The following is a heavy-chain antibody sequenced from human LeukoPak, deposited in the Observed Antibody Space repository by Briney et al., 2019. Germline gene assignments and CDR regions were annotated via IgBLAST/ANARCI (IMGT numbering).Heavy chain of an antibody. Sequence: PSETLSLTCTVSGGSITSYFWSWIRQPPGKGLEWIGYIYYIGSTNYNPSLKSRVTISVDTSKNQFSLKLSSVTAADTAVYYCARLTVDWWGQGTMVTVSS. J-gene: IGHJ3*01. CDR2: IYYIGST. CDR1: GGSITSYF. CDR3: ARLTVDW. D-gene: IGHD3/OR15-3a*01. V-gene: IGHV4-59*08.